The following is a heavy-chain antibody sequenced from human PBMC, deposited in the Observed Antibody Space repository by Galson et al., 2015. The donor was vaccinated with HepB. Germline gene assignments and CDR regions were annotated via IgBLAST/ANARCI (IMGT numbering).Heavy chain of an antibody. Sequence: SLRLSCAASGFTFSNYSMNWVRQAPGKGLEWVSYISSSSSTIYYADSVKGRFTISRDNAKNSLYLQMNSLRAEDTAVYYCARDSNYYYSAEYFQHWGQGTLVTVSS. V-gene: IGHV3-48*04. D-gene: IGHD3-22*01. CDR3: ARDSNYYYSAEYFQH. CDR1: GFTFSNYS. J-gene: IGHJ1*01. CDR2: ISSSSSTI.